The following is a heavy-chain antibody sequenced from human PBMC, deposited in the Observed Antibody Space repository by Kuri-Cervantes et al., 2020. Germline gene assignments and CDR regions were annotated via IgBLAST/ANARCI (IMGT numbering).Heavy chain of an antibody. Sequence: GESLKISCAASGFTFSSYAMHWVRQAPGKGLEWVAVISYDGSNKYYADSVKGRFTISRDNSKNTLYLQMNSLRAEDTAVYYCARDVSVTASYPYWYFDLWGRGTLVTVSS. CDR2: ISYDGSNK. CDR1: GFTFSSYA. CDR3: ARDVSVTASYPYWYFDL. V-gene: IGHV3-30*01. D-gene: IGHD2-21*02. J-gene: IGHJ2*01.